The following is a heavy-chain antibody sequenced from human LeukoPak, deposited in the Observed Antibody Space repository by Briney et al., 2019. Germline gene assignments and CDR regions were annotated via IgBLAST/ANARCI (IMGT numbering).Heavy chain of an antibody. CDR1: GGSISSYY. J-gene: IGHJ4*02. CDR3: ARQQLSQLYYFDN. D-gene: IGHD6-13*01. CDR2: IYYTGST. Sequence: PSETLSLTCTVTGGSISSYYWSWVRQPPGKGLEGIGYIYYTGSTNYNPSLNSRVTISVDTSKNHFSLKLSSVTAADTAVYYCARQQLSQLYYFDNWGQGTLVTVSS. V-gene: IGHV4-59*01.